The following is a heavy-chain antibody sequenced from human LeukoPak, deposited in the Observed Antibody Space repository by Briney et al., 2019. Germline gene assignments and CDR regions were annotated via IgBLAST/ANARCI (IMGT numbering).Heavy chain of an antibody. V-gene: IGHV1-69*05. D-gene: IGHD4-17*01. CDR1: GYTFTDYD. J-gene: IGHJ5*02. CDR3: ARELDDYGDINWFDP. Sequence: SVKVSCKASGYTFTDYDIHWVRQAPGRGLEWMGGIIPIFGTANYAQKFQGRVTITTDESTSTAYMELSSLRSEDTAVYYCARELDDYGDINWFDPWGQGTLVTVSS. CDR2: IIPIFGTA.